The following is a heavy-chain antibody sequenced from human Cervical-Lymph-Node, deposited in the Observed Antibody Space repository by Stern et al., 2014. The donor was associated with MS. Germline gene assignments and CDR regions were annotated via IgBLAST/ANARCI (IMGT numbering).Heavy chain of an antibody. D-gene: IGHD3-16*01. CDR2: IYYSGIT. J-gene: IGHJ4*02. CDR3: AKWGTGGYGHFDY. V-gene: IGHV4-59*01. Sequence: VQLLESGPGLVKPSETLSLTCTVSGASISSSYLSWIRQPPGKGPEWIAYIYYSGITNYNPSLRSRVTISVDMAKNQFSLKVTSVTAADTAVYYCAKWGTGGYGHFDYWGQGILVTVSS. CDR1: GASISSSY.